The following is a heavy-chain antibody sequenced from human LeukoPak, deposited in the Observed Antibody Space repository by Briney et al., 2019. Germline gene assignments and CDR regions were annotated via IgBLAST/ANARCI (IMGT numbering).Heavy chain of an antibody. V-gene: IGHV1-8*01. CDR2: MNPNSGNT. CDR3: ARALRWVRWLQSAYWYFDL. CDR1: GYTFTSYD. D-gene: IGHD5-24*01. Sequence: ASVKVSCKASGYTFTSYDINWVRQATGQGLEWMGWMNPNSGNTGYAHQFQGRINMTRNTSIGTAYMELSSLRSEDTAVYYCARALRWVRWLQSAYWYFDLWGRGTLVTVSS. J-gene: IGHJ2*01.